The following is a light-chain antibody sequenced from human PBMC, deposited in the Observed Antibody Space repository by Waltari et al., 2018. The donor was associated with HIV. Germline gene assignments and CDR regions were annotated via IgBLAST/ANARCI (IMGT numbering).Light chain of an antibody. CDR3: QQYNSYSYT. V-gene: IGKV1-5*03. Sequence: DIQMTQSPSTLSAYVGDRVTITCRASQSISSWLAWYQQKPGKAPKLLIYKASSLESGVPSRFSGSGSGTEFTLTLSSLQPDDSATYYCQQYNSYSYTFGQGTKLEIK. CDR2: KAS. CDR1: QSISSW. J-gene: IGKJ2*01.